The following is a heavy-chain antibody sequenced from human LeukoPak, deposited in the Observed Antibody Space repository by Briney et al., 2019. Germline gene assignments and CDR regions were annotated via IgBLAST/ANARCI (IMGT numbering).Heavy chain of an antibody. D-gene: IGHD6-19*01. CDR1: GFTFSSYS. V-gene: IGHV3-21*01. CDR3: ARVGGSSGWHYFDY. CDR2: ISSSSYI. J-gene: IGHJ4*02. Sequence: GGSLRLSCAASGFTFSSYSMNWVRQAPGKGLEWVSSISSSSYIYYADSVKGRFTISRDNAKNSLYLQMNSLRAEDTAVYYCARVGGSSGWHYFDYWGQGTLVTVSS.